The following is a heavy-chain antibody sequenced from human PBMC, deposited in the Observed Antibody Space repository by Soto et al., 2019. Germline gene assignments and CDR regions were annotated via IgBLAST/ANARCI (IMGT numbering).Heavy chain of an antibody. CDR1: GGSIRSGDYY. J-gene: IGHJ4*01. CDR3: ARDPGLGSSYPPLDY. D-gene: IGHD3-10*01. Sequence: SETLSLTCIVSGGSIRSGDYYWSWIRQHPGKGLEWVGYIYYSGSAYYNPSLKSRVTMSVDTSKNQFSLKLSSVTSEDSAIYYCARDPGLGSSYPPLDYWGQGSLVTVSS. V-gene: IGHV4-31*03. CDR2: IYYSGSA.